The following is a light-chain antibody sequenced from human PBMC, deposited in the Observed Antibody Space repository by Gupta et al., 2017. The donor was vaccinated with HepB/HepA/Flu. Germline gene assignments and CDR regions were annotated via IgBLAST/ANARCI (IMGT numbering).Light chain of an antibody. V-gene: IGKV1-39*01. Sequence: DILMTHTPSSLSASVGDRVTITCRASKSISSYLNWYQQKPGKAPKLLIYAESSMQSGVASRFSGSRAGTDYTITISSLQPEDYAAYYCRQNYSTPPITFGQGTQLEIK. J-gene: IGKJ5*01. CDR2: AES. CDR1: KSISSY. CDR3: RQNYSTPPIT.